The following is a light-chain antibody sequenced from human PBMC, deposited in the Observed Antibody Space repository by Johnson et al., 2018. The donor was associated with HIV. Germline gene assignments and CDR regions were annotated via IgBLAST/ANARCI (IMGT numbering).Light chain of an antibody. J-gene: IGLJ1*01. CDR1: SSNIGNNY. CDR3: GTWDTSLSAGGV. CDR2: END. V-gene: IGLV1-51*02. Sequence: QSVLTQPPSVSAAPGQKVTISCSGGSSNIGNNYVSWYQQLPGTAPKLLIYENDKRPSGIPDRFSGSKSGTSATLGITGLQTGDEAGYYCGTWDTSLSAGGVFGTGTKVTVL.